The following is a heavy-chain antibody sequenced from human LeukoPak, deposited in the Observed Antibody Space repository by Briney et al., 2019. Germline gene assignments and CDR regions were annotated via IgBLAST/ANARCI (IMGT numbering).Heavy chain of an antibody. CDR2: ISWNSGSI. V-gene: IGHV3-9*01. Sequence: QPGGSLRLSCVASGFTFDDYAKHWVRQAPGKGLEWVSGISWNSGSIGYADSVKGRFTISRDNAKNSLYLQMNSLRAEDTALYYCAKGSTNTVVPAAEFDYWGQGTLVTVSS. CDR3: AKGSTNTVVPAAEFDY. J-gene: IGHJ4*02. CDR1: GFTFDDYA. D-gene: IGHD2-2*01.